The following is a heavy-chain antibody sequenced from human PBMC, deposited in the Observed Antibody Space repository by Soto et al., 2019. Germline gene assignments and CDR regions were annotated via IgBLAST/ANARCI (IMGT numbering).Heavy chain of an antibody. D-gene: IGHD2-21*01. CDR1: GFTFSSYS. CDR2: ISSSSSYI. Sequence: EVQLVESGGGLVKPGGSLRLSCAASGFTFSSYSMNWVRQAPGKGLEWVSAISSSSSYIYYADSVKGRFTISRDNAKNSLYLQMNSLRAEDTAVYYCARDFVLSDAFDIWGHGTMVTVSS. J-gene: IGHJ3*02. V-gene: IGHV3-21*01. CDR3: ARDFVLSDAFDI.